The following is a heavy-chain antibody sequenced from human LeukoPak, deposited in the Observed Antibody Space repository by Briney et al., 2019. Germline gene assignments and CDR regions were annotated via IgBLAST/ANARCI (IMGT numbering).Heavy chain of an antibody. D-gene: IGHD3-10*01. CDR3: AKPILYGSGSTPFDY. Sequence: GGSLRLSCAASGFTFSNCAMSWVRQAPGKGLEWVSGISGSGAGTYDADSVKGRFTISRDNSKNTLYLQMNSLRAEDTAVYYCAKPILYGSGSTPFDYWGQGTLVTVSS. CDR1: GFTFSNCA. V-gene: IGHV3-23*01. J-gene: IGHJ4*02. CDR2: ISGSGAGT.